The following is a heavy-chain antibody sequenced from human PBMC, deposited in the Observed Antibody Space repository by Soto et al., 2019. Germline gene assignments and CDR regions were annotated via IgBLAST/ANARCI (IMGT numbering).Heavy chain of an antibody. Sequence: EASVKVSCKVSGYTLTELSMHWVRQAPGKGLEWMGGFDPEDGETIYAQKFQGRVTMTEDTSTDTAYMELSSLRSEDTAVYYCATPPPRIVGDPYYYYGMDVWGQGTTVTVSS. CDR2: FDPEDGET. D-gene: IGHD1-26*01. J-gene: IGHJ6*02. V-gene: IGHV1-24*01. CDR3: ATPPPRIVGDPYYYYGMDV. CDR1: GYTLTELS.